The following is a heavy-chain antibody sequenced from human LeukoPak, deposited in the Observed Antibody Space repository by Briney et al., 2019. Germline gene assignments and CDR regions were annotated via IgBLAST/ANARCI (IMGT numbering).Heavy chain of an antibody. J-gene: IGHJ4*02. Sequence: GGSLRLSCAASGFTFSSYPMSGVRRAPGRGREGVSALSGRGGSTYYADSVKGRFTISRDNSKNTLYLQMNSLRAEDTAVYYCAKVVWGSYGPYSRTPGHGFDYWGQGTLVTVSS. D-gene: IGHD3-16*01. CDR1: GFTFSSYP. CDR3: AKVVWGSYGPYSRTPGHGFDY. V-gene: IGHV3-23*01. CDR2: LSGRGGST.